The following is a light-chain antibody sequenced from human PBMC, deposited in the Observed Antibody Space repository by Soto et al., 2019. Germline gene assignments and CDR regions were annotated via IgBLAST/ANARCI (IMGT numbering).Light chain of an antibody. CDR1: QGISSY. J-gene: IGKJ4*01. CDR2: TAS. V-gene: IGKV1-9*01. Sequence: DIPLTQSPSFLSASVGDRVTITCRASQGISSYLAWYQQKPGKAPNLLIYTASTLQSGVPSRFSGSGSGTEFTLTISSLQPEDFATYYCQQLNGYPLTFGGGTKVEIK. CDR3: QQLNGYPLT.